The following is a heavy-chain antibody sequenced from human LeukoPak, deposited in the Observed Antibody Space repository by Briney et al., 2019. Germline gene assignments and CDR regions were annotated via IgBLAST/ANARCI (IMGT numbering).Heavy chain of an antibody. CDR1: GGSISGYY. V-gene: IGHV4-59*08. J-gene: IGHJ4*02. Sequence: PSETLSLTCTVSGGSISGYYWSWIRQPPGKGLEWIGYIYYSGSTNYNPSLKSRVTMSVGTSKNQFSLKLSSVTAADTAVYYCARHLVGATGTGPFDYWGQGTLVTVSS. D-gene: IGHD1-26*01. CDR2: IYYSGST. CDR3: ARHLVGATGTGPFDY.